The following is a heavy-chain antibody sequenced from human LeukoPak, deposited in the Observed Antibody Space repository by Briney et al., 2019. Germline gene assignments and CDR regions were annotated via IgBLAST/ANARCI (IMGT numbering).Heavy chain of an antibody. D-gene: IGHD3-10*01. V-gene: IGHV3-30*02. Sequence: GWALRLSCAASRFTFSSYGMHWVRQAAGKGLEGVAFIRYDGSNKYYADAVKGRFTIFRENSKNPLYLQMNSLRAEDTAVYYCAKVAREFMGAFDIWGQGTMVTVSS. J-gene: IGHJ3*02. CDR1: RFTFSSYG. CDR2: IRYDGSNK. CDR3: AKVAREFMGAFDI.